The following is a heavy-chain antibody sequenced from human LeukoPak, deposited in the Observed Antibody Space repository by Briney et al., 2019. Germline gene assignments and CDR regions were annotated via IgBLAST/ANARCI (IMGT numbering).Heavy chain of an antibody. CDR3: ARVNYGSGSYYNSD. Sequence: ASVKVSCKASGYTFTSYDINWVRQATGQGLEWMGWMNPNSGNTGYAQKFQGRVTMTRNTSISTAYMELSSLRSKDTAVYYCARVNYGSGSYYNSDWGQGTLVTVSS. D-gene: IGHD3-10*01. V-gene: IGHV1-8*01. CDR1: GYTFTSYD. CDR2: MNPNSGNT. J-gene: IGHJ4*02.